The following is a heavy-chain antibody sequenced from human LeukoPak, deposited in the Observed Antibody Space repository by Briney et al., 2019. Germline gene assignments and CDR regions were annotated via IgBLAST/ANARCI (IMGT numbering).Heavy chain of an antibody. V-gene: IGHV3-11*01. CDR1: GFTFSDYY. D-gene: IGHD2-15*01. J-gene: IGHJ3*02. CDR2: ISSSGSTI. Sequence: GGSLRLSCAASGFTFSDYYMSWIRQAPGKGLEWVSYISSSGSTIYYADSVKGRFTISRDNAKNSLYLQMNSLRAEDTAVYYCAREDCSGGSCYSYAFDIWGQGTMVTVSS. CDR3: AREDCSGGSCYSYAFDI.